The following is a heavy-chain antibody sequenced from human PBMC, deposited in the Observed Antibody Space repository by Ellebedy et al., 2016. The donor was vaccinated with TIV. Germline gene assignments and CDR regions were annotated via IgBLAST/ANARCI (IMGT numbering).Heavy chain of an antibody. CDR1: GGTFSSYA. V-gene: IGHV1-18*01. D-gene: IGHD7-27*01. Sequence: ASVKVSXKASGGTFSSYAISWVRQAPGQGLEWMGWISAYNGNTNYAQKLQGRVTMTTDTSTSTAYMELRSLRSDDTAVYYCARDLGNGHFDYWGQGTLVTVSS. J-gene: IGHJ4*02. CDR3: ARDLGNGHFDY. CDR2: ISAYNGNT.